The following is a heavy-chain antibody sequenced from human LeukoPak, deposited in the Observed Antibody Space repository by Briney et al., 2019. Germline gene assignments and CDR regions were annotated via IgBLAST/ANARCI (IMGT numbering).Heavy chain of an antibody. CDR1: GFTFSSYG. V-gene: IGHV3-30*18. Sequence: PGRSLRLSCAASGFTFSSYGMHWVRQAPGKGLEWVAVISYDGSNKYYADSVKGRFTISRDNSKNTLYLQMNSLRAEDTAVYYCAKESYYGSRWTYFYCWGQGTLVTVSS. CDR3: AKESYYGSRWTYFYC. CDR2: ISYDGSNK. J-gene: IGHJ4*02. D-gene: IGHD6-13*01.